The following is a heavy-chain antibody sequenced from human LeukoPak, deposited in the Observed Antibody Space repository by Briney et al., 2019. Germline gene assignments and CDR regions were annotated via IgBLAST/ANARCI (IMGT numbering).Heavy chain of an antibody. CDR3: ARVAGQLWSFWYFDY. J-gene: IGHJ4*02. CDR2: ISGSGGST. D-gene: IGHD5-18*01. Sequence: GGSLRLSCAASGFTFSSYAMSWVRQAPGKGLEWVSAISGSGGSTYYADSVKGRFTISRDNSKNTLYLQMNSLRAEDTAVYYCARVAGQLWSFWYFDYWGQGTLVTVSS. CDR1: GFTFSSYA. V-gene: IGHV3-23*01.